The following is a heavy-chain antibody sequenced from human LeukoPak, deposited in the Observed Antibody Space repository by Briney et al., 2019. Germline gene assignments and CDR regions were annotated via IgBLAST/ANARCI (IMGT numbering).Heavy chain of an antibody. V-gene: IGHV3-23*01. CDR2: ISGGGSGT. D-gene: IGHD3-22*01. J-gene: IGHJ3*02. CDR1: GFTFSSYA. Sequence: PGGSLRLSYAPSGFTFSSYAMSWVRRAPGKGLEWVAAISGGGSGTYYADSVRGRFTISRDNSKNTVYLQMNSLRAEDTAIYYCAKAVGSSGYFSRDAFDIWGQGTMVTVSS. CDR3: AKAVGSSGYFSRDAFDI.